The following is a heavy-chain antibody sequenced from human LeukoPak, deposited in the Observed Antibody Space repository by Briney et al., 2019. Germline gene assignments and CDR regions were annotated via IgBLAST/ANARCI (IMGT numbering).Heavy chain of an antibody. CDR2: ISYDGSNK. D-gene: IGHD7-27*01. CDR3: AKIWAPSNFDY. V-gene: IGHV3-30*18. J-gene: IGHJ4*02. Sequence: GGSLGLSCAASGFTFSSYGMHWVRQAPGKGLEWVAVISYDGSNKYYADSVKGRFTISRDNSKNTLYLQMNSLRAEDTAVYYCAKIWAPSNFDYWGQGTLVTVSS. CDR1: GFTFSSYG.